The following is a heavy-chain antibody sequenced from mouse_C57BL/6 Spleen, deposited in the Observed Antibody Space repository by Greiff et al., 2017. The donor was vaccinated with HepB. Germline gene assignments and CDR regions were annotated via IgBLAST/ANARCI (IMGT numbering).Heavy chain of an antibody. V-gene: IGHV1-15*01. Sequence: LVESGAELVRPGASVTLSCKASGYTFTDYEMHWVKQTPVHGLEWIGAIDPETGGTAYNQKFKGKAILTADKSSSTAYMELRSLTSEDSAVYYCTRKGNDWYFDVWGTGTTVTVSS. CDR3: TRKGNDWYFDV. CDR2: IDPETGGT. CDR1: GYTFTDYE. J-gene: IGHJ1*03. D-gene: IGHD2-1*01.